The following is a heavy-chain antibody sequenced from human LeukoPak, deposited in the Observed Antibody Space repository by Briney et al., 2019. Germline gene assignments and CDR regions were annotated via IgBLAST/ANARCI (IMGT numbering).Heavy chain of an antibody. V-gene: IGHV4-59*01. Sequence: SETLSLTCAGSVGSLGMYYWSWIREPAGKGLEWIGFIYYNGRTNNNPALKSRVTISVDTSKTQFSLKLSSVTAADTAIYYCAREGYSYGFDYWGQGTLVTVSS. CDR3: AREGYSYGFDY. J-gene: IGHJ4*02. D-gene: IGHD5-18*01. CDR2: IYYNGRT. CDR1: VGSLGMYY.